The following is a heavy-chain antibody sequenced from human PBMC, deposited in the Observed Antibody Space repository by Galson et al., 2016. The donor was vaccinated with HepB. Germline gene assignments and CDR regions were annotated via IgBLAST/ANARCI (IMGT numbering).Heavy chain of an antibody. V-gene: IGHV3-23*01. J-gene: IGHJ4*02. Sequence: SLRLSCAASGFTLSTYVMSWVRQAPGKGLEWVSGISGDGHSTYYADSVKGRFTISRDNSKNTLYLQMNSLRADDTALYYCAKDRDHFGDYVFEYWGQGTLVTVS. D-gene: IGHD4-17*01. CDR3: AKDRDHFGDYVFEY. CDR1: GFTLSTYV. CDR2: ISGDGHST.